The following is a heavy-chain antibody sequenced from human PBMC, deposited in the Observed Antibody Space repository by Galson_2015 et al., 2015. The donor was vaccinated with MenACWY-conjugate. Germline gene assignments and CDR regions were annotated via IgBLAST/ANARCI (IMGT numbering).Heavy chain of an antibody. Sequence: SETLSLTCTVSGGSISSSSHYWGWIRQPPGKGLEWIGSIFNSGSTYYSPSLKSRVAISVDTSKNQFSLKLSSVTAADTAVYYCARDGWSYPNWYFDLWGRGTLVTVSS. CDR3: ARDGWSYPNWYFDL. CDR1: GGSISSSSHY. V-gene: IGHV4-39*07. J-gene: IGHJ2*01. D-gene: IGHD1-26*01. CDR2: IFNSGST.